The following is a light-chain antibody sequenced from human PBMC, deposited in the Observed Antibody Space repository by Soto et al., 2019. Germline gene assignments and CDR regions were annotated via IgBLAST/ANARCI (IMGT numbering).Light chain of an antibody. V-gene: IGKV3-20*01. J-gene: IGKJ1*01. CDR2: GAS. CDR3: QQYSSAPLT. CDR1: LTVSDNY. Sequence: EIMLTQSPGTLSLSPGERATLSCRASLTVSDNYLAWYQQKAGQAPRLVIYGASSRATGIPDRFSASGSGTDFTLTISRLEPEDFAVYYCQQYSSAPLTFGQRTKADIK.